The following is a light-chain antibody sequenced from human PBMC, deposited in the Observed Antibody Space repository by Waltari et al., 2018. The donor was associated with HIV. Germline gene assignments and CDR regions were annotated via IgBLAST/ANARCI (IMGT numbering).Light chain of an antibody. J-gene: IGKJ5*01. Sequence: DIQMTQSPSSLSASVGDRVTITCQASQDITHYLNWYQQKPGKAPNLLIFDASKLQPGVPSRFRGSGSGTDFTFTISSLEPEDIATYFCQHHDNLPITFDQGTRLEMK. CDR3: QHHDNLPIT. CDR1: QDITHY. CDR2: DAS. V-gene: IGKV1-33*01.